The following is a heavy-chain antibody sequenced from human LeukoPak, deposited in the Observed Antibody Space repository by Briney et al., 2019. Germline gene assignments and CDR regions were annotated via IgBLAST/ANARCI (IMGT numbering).Heavy chain of an antibody. Sequence: SVKVSCKASGGTFSSYAISWVRQAPGQGLEWMGRIIPIFGTASYAQKFQGRVTITTDESTSTAYMELSSLRSEDTAVYYCARGGYYDSSGYSSFDYWGQGTLVTVSS. CDR1: GGTFSSYA. V-gene: IGHV1-69*05. D-gene: IGHD3-22*01. CDR2: IIPIFGTA. CDR3: ARGGYYDSSGYSSFDY. J-gene: IGHJ4*02.